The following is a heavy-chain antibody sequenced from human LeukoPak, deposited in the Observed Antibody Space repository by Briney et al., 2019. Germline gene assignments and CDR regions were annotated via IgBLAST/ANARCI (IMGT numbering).Heavy chain of an antibody. D-gene: IGHD2-2*01. CDR2: ISSSSSYI. CDR1: GFTFSSYS. J-gene: IGHJ4*02. Sequence: GGSLRLSCAASGFTFSSYSMNWVRQAPGKGLEWVSSISSSSSYIYYADSVKGRFTISRDNAKNSLYLQMNSLGAEDTAVYYCARTELGYCSSTSCLGPSGSYYVGLDYWGQGTLVTVSS. CDR3: ARTELGYCSSTSCLGPSGSYYVGLDY. V-gene: IGHV3-21*01.